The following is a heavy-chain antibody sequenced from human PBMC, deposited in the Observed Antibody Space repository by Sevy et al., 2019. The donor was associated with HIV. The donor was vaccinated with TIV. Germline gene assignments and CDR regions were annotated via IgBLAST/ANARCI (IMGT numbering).Heavy chain of an antibody. V-gene: IGHV4-34*01. Sequence: SETLSLTCAVYGGSFSGYYWSWIRQPPGKGLEWIGEINHSGSTNYNPSLKSRVTISVDTSKNQFSLKLSSVTAADTAVYYGAGIPTVLSIFGVAIEPYYYYGMDVWGQGTTVTVSS. CDR2: INHSGST. D-gene: IGHD3-3*01. CDR1: GGSFSGYY. J-gene: IGHJ6*02. CDR3: AGIPTVLSIFGVAIEPYYYYGMDV.